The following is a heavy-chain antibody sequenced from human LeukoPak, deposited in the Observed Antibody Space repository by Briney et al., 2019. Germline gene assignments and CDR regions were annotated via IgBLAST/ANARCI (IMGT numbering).Heavy chain of an antibody. CDR1: GGSISGYY. CDR3: VRHSSSWYEVDY. V-gene: IGHV4-59*08. Sequence: SSETLSLTCTVSGGSISGYYWSWIRQPPGKGLEWIGYIYYSGSTNYNPSLKSRVTISVDTSKNQFSLKLSSATAADTAVYYCVRHSSSWYEVDYWGQGTLVTVSS. D-gene: IGHD6-13*01. CDR2: IYYSGST. J-gene: IGHJ4*02.